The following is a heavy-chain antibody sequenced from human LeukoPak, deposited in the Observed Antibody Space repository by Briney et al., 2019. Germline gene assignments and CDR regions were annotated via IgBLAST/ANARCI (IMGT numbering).Heavy chain of an antibody. CDR1: GFTFRSYN. D-gene: IGHD1-26*01. Sequence: GESLRLSCAASGFTFRSYNMNWVRQAPGKGLAWVSIITGSGGTTHYTDSVKGRFTISRDNSKHTLYLQMDSLRAEETAVYYCAKDVDRRVGVMDVWGQGTTVTVSS. J-gene: IGHJ6*02. CDR2: ITGSGGTT. CDR3: AKDVDRRVGVMDV. V-gene: IGHV3-23*01.